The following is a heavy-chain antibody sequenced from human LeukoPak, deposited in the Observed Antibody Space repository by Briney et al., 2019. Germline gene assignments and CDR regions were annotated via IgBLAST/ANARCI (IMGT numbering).Heavy chain of an antibody. D-gene: IGHD1-26*01. CDR3: ARDSGYSGSYMSTQRALDAFDI. CDR1: GGSISSGSYY. Sequence: SQTLSLTCTVSGGSISSGSYYWNWIRQPAGEGLEWIGRIYTSGSTNYNPSLKSRVTISVDTSKNQFSLKLSSVTAADTAVYYCARDSGYSGSYMSTQRALDAFDIWGQGTMVTVSS. CDR2: IYTSGST. V-gene: IGHV4-61*02. J-gene: IGHJ3*02.